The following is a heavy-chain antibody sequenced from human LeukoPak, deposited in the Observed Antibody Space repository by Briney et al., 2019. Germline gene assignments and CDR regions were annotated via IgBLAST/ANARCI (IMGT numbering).Heavy chain of an antibody. V-gene: IGHV3-23*01. CDR3: AKAHVLLWFGDPGAFDI. CDR1: GFTFSSYA. Sequence: PGGSLRLSCAASGFTFSSYAMSWVRQAPGKGLEWVSAISGSGGSTYYADSVKGRFTISRDNSKNTLYLQMNSLRAEDTAVYYCAKAHVLLWFGDPGAFDIWGQGTMVTVSS. J-gene: IGHJ3*02. CDR2: ISGSGGST. D-gene: IGHD3-10*01.